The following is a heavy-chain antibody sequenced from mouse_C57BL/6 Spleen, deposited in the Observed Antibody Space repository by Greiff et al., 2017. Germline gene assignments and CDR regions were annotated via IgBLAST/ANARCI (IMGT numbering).Heavy chain of an antibody. J-gene: IGHJ3*01. V-gene: IGHV1-50*01. Sequence: QVQLQQSGAELVKPGASVKLSCKASGYTFTSYWMQWVKQRPGQGLEWIGEIDPSDSYTNYNQKFKGKATLTVDTSSSTAYMQLSSLTSEDSAVYYCARQLGRGFAYWGQGTLVTVSA. CDR2: IDPSDSYT. D-gene: IGHD4-1*02. CDR1: GYTFTSYW. CDR3: ARQLGRGFAY.